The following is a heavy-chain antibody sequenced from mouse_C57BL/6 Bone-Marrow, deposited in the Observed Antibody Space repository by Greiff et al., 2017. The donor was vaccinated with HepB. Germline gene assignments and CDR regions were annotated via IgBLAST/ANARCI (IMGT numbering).Heavy chain of an antibody. V-gene: IGHV1-52*01. CDR1: GYTFTSYW. CDR3: ARFGNSLYWYFDV. D-gene: IGHD2-1*01. Sequence: QVQLQQPGAELVRPGYSVKLSCKASGYTFTSYWMHWVKQRPIQGLEWIGNIDPSDSETHYNQKFKDKATLTVDKSSSTAYMQLSSLTSEDSAVYYCARFGNSLYWYFDVWGTGTTVTVSS. CDR2: IDPSDSET. J-gene: IGHJ1*03.